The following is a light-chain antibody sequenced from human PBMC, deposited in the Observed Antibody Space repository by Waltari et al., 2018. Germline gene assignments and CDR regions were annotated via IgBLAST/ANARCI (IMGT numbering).Light chain of an antibody. V-gene: IGLV6-57*01. J-gene: IGLJ2*01. Sequence: NFMLTQPHSVSESPGKTVTISCTRSSGSIASTYVQWYQQRPGSSPTTVIYEHNQRPSGVPDRFSGSIDSSSNSASLTISGLKTEDEADYYCQSYDSSNVVFGGGTKLTVL. CDR3: QSYDSSNVV. CDR2: EHN. CDR1: SGSIASTY.